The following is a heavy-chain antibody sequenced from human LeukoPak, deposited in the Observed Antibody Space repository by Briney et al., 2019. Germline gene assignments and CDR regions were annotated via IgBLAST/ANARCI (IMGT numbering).Heavy chain of an antibody. Sequence: GGSLRLSCAASGFTFGSYAMSWVRQAPGKGLEWVSAISGSGGSTYYADSVKGRFTISRDNSKNTLYLQMNSLRAEDTAVYYCAKLENSGYDWGGYWGQGTLVTVSS. CDR1: GFTFGSYA. CDR3: AKLENSGYDWGGY. V-gene: IGHV3-23*01. J-gene: IGHJ4*02. CDR2: ISGSGGST. D-gene: IGHD5-12*01.